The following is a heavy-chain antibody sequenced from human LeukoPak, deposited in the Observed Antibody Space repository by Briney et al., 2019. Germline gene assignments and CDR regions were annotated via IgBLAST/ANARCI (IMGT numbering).Heavy chain of an antibody. CDR2: INAGNGNT. CDR1: GYTFTSYA. CDR3: ARDDGANYYDSSGTGGAFDI. V-gene: IGHV1-3*01. Sequence: ASVKVSCKASGYTFTSYAMHWVRQAPGQRLEWMGWINAGNGNTKYSQKFQGRVTITADKSTSTAYMELSSLRSEDTAVYYCARDDGANYYDSSGTGGAFDIWGQGTMVTVSS. J-gene: IGHJ3*02. D-gene: IGHD3-22*01.